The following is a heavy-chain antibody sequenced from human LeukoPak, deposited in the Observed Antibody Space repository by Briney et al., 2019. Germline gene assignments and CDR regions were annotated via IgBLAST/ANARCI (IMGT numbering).Heavy chain of an antibody. CDR1: GGSFSGYY. J-gene: IGHJ4*02. CDR3: ARGSNYYGLGY. Sequence: SETLSLTCAVYGGSFSGYYWSWIRQPPGKGLEWIGEINHSGSTNYNPSLKSQVTISVDTSKNQFSLKLSSVTAADTAVYYCARGSNYYGLGYWGQGTLVTVSS. CDR2: INHSGST. D-gene: IGHD3-10*01. V-gene: IGHV4-34*01.